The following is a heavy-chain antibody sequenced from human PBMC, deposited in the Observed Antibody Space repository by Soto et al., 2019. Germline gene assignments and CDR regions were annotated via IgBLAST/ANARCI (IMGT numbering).Heavy chain of an antibody. V-gene: IGHV3-23*01. Sequence: GGSLRLSCAASGFTFSSYAMSWVRQAPGKGLEWVSAISGSGGSTYYADSVKGRFTISRDNSKNTLYLQMNSLRAEDTAVYYCAKDTEPYDFWSGYSPIYGMDVWGQGTTVTVSS. D-gene: IGHD3-3*01. CDR1: GFTFSSYA. CDR2: ISGSGGST. CDR3: AKDTEPYDFWSGYSPIYGMDV. J-gene: IGHJ6*02.